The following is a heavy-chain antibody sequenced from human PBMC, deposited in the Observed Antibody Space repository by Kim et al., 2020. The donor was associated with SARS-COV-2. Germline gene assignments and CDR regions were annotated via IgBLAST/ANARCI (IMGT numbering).Heavy chain of an antibody. CDR1: GFTFSSYG. CDR3: AQVLKGYFDWLRSRFYNYFGMDV. D-gene: IGHD3-9*01. Sequence: GGSLRLSCAASGFTFSSYGMHWVRQAPGKGLEWVAVISSAGGTKYSAASEKGLFIISRDNSKTTLDLQMNSLRAEDTAVYYSAQVLKGYFDWLRSRFYNYFGMDVWGQGTMVTVSS. J-gene: IGHJ6*02. V-gene: IGHV3-30*18. CDR2: ISSAGGTK.